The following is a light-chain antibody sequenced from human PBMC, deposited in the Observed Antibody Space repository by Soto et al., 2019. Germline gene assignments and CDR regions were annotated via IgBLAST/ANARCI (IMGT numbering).Light chain of an antibody. CDR3: CSYAGSSIGYV. CDR1: SSDVGSYNL. Sequence: QSALTQPASVSGSPGQSITISCTGTSSDVGSYNLVSWYQQHPGKAPKLMIYEGSKRPSGVSNRFSGSKSGNTASLTISGLQAEDEADYYCCSYAGSSIGYVFGTGTKVTAL. V-gene: IGLV2-23*01. CDR2: EGS. J-gene: IGLJ1*01.